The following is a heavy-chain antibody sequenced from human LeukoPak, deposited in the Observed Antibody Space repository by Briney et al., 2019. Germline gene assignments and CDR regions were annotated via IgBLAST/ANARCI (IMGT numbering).Heavy chain of an antibody. J-gene: IGHJ4*02. CDR2: INHSGST. CDR1: GGSFSGYY. Sequence: SETLSLTCAVYGGSFSGYYWSWIRQPPGKGLEWIGEINHSGSTNYNPSLKSRVTISVDTSKNQFSLKLSSVTAADTAVYYCARRGDYYDSSGTKLYYFDYWGQGTLDTVSS. D-gene: IGHD3-22*01. CDR3: ARRGDYYDSSGTKLYYFDY. V-gene: IGHV4-34*01.